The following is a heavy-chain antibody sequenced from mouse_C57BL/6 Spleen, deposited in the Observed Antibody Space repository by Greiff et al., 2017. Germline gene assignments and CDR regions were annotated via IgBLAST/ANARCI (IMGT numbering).Heavy chain of an antibody. V-gene: IGHV1-82*01. Sequence: QVQLQQSGPELVKPGASVKISCKASGYAFSSSWMNWVKQRPGKGLEWIGRIYPGDGDTNYNGKFKGKATLTADKSSSTAYMQLSSLTSEDSAVYFCARDPLLRFPYWYFDVWGTGTTVTVSS. J-gene: IGHJ1*03. CDR1: GYAFSSSW. D-gene: IGHD1-1*01. CDR3: ARDPLLRFPYWYFDV. CDR2: IYPGDGDT.